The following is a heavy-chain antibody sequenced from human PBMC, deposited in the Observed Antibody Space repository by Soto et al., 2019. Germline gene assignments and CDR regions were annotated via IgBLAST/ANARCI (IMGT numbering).Heavy chain of an antibody. J-gene: IGHJ4*02. CDR2: VTGRGEST. Sequence: GGSLRLSCEVSGFTFSRYAMSWVRQAPGKGLEWVSAVTGRGESTFYADSVKGRFTISRDNSKNSLYLQMNGLRDEDTAMYYCAKVGDPTTYYFHFNYWGQGTQVTVSS. CDR1: GFTFSRYA. V-gene: IGHV3-23*01. CDR3: AKVGDPTTYYFHFNY. D-gene: IGHD3-22*01.